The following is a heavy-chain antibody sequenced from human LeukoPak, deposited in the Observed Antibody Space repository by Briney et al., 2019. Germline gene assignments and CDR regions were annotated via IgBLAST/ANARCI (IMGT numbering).Heavy chain of an antibody. CDR3: AKDTSDSSGYHYLDY. CDR1: GFTVSSNY. V-gene: IGHV3-53*05. D-gene: IGHD3-22*01. J-gene: IGHJ4*02. CDR2: IYSGGST. Sequence: GGSLRLSCAASGFTVSSNYMSWVRQAPGKGLEWVSVIYSGGSTYYADSVKGRFTISRDNAKNSLYLQMNSLRAEDTALYYCAKDTSDSSGYHYLDYWGQGTLVTVSS.